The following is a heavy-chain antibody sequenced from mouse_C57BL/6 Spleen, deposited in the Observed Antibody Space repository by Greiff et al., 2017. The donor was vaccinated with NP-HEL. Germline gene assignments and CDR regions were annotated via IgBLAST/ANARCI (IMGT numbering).Heavy chain of an antibody. D-gene: IGHD4-1*01. V-gene: IGHV1-69*01. J-gene: IGHJ3*01. CDR2: IDPSDSYT. Sequence: QVQLKQPGAELVMPGASVKLSCKASGYTFTSYWMHWVKQRPGQGLEWIGEIDPSDSYTNYNQKFKGKSTLTVDKSSSTAYMQLSSLTSEDSAVYYCASGRPFAYWGQGTLVTVSA. CDR3: ASGRPFAY. CDR1: GYTFTSYW.